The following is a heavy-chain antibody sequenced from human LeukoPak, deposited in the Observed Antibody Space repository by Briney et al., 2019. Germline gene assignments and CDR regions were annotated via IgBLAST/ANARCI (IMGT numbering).Heavy chain of an antibody. D-gene: IGHD3-22*01. CDR2: ISAYNGNT. J-gene: IGHJ4*02. CDR3: ARSHYYDSIGYVGY. Sequence: ASVKVSCKASGYTYTSYGISWVRQAPGQGLEWMGWISAYNGNTNYAQKLQGRVTMTTDTSTSTAYMELRSLRSDDTAVYYCARSHYYDSIGYVGYWGQGTLVTVSS. CDR1: GYTYTSYG. V-gene: IGHV1-18*01.